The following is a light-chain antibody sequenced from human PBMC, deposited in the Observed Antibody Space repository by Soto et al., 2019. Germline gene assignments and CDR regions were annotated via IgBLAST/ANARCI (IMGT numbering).Light chain of an antibody. CDR2: DVT. CDR1: NSDVGGNNY. CDR3: TSYTSTSTYV. V-gene: IGLV2-14*01. J-gene: IGLJ1*01. Sequence: QSVLTQPASVSGSPGQSITISCTGTNSDVGGNNYVSWYQDHPGKAPRLVIYDVTNRPSGISDRFSGSKSGNTASLTISGLLAEDEADYYCTSYTSTSTYVFGTGTKVTVL.